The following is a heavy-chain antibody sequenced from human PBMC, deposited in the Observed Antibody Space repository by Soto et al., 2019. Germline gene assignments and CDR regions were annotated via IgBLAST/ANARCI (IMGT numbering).Heavy chain of an antibody. V-gene: IGHV2-5*02. CDR2: IYWDDDK. CDR1: GFSLSTSGVG. J-gene: IGHJ5*02. CDR3: AHRPQGWGYVFGSVGGFDP. D-gene: IGHD3-3*01. Sequence: QITLKESGPTLVKPTQTLTLTCTFSGFSLSTSGVGVGWIRQPPGKALEWLALIYWDDDKRYSPSLKSRLTTTKDTSKTRVALTMTSRDLVDTPAYYCAHRPQGWGYVFGSVGGFDPWGQGTLLTVS.